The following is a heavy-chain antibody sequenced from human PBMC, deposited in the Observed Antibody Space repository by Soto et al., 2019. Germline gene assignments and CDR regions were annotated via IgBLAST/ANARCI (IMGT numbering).Heavy chain of an antibody. CDR1: GFTVSSYA. CDR3: VKQDGYSYAFDI. D-gene: IGHD5-18*01. CDR2: ISSNGGST. V-gene: IGHV3-64D*06. Sequence: GGSLRLSCAASGFTVSSYAMHWVRQAPGKGLEYVSAISSNGGSTYYADSVKGRFTISRDNSKNTLYLQMSSLRAEDTAVYYCVKQDGYSYAFDIWGQGTMVTVSS. J-gene: IGHJ3*02.